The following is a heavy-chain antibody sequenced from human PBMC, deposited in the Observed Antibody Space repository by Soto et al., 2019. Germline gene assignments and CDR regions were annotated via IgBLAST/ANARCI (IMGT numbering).Heavy chain of an antibody. J-gene: IGHJ5*02. CDR3: ARLIVVHQTNWFDP. V-gene: IGHV1-69*02. CDR1: GGTFSSYT. D-gene: IGHD2-2*01. Sequence: QVQLVQSGAEVKKPGSSVKVSCKASGGTFSSYTISWVRQAPGQGLEWMGRIIPILGIANYAQKFQGRVTITADKSTSTAYMELSSLRSEDTAVYYCARLIVVHQTNWFDPWGQGTLVTVSS. CDR2: IIPILGIA.